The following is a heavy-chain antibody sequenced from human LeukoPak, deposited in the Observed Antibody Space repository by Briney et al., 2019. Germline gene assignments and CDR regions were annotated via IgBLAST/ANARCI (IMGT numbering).Heavy chain of an antibody. J-gene: IGHJ4*02. CDR3: ARATGYSSSWYADY. V-gene: IGHV3-7*01. D-gene: IGHD6-13*01. CDR2: IKQDGSEK. Sequence: PGGSLRLSCAASGFTFNNYAMTWVRQAPGKGLEWVANIKQDGSEKYYVDSVKGRFTISRDNAKNSLYLQMNSLRAEDTAVYYCARATGYSSSWYADYWGQGTLVTVSS. CDR1: GFTFNNYA.